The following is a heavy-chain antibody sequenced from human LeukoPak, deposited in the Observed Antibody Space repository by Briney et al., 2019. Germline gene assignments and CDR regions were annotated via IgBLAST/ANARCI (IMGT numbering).Heavy chain of an antibody. CDR2: IIPIFGTA. CDR3: ARETCSGGSCYPDY. D-gene: IGHD2-15*01. CDR1: GSTFSSYA. Sequence: GASVKVSGKASGSTFSSYAISWVRQAPGQGLEWMGRIIPIFGTANYAQKFQGRVTITTDESTSTAYMELSSLRSEDTAVYYCARETCSGGSCYPDYWGQETLVTVSS. V-gene: IGHV1-69*05. J-gene: IGHJ4*02.